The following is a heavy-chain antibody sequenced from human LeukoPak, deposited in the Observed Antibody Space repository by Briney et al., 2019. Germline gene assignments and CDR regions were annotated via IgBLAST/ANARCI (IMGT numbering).Heavy chain of an antibody. J-gene: IGHJ4*02. V-gene: IGHV3-30*18. CDR2: ISYDESDK. CDR3: AKDRSNTWSFDS. D-gene: IGHD6-13*01. CDR1: GFLLTDYG. Sequence: GGSLRLSCAASGFLLTDYGMHWVRQAPGKGLEWLSMISYDESDKFYADSVRGRFTISRDTSRNTLYLQMYSLRAEDTAVYFCAKDRSNTWSFDSWGQGTLVTVSS.